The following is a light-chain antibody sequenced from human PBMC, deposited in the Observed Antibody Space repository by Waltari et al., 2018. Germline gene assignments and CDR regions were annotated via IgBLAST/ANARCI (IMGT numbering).Light chain of an antibody. CDR2: DAS. J-gene: IGKJ1*01. V-gene: IGKV3-20*01. CDR3: QKYGRLPAT. Sequence: EIVLTQSPGTLSLSPGERATLSCRASQSVSRTLAWYQQKPGQAPRLLIYDASIRATGIPDRFSGSGSGTDFSLTISRREPEDFAVYYCQKYGRLPATFGQGTKVEIK. CDR1: QSVSRT.